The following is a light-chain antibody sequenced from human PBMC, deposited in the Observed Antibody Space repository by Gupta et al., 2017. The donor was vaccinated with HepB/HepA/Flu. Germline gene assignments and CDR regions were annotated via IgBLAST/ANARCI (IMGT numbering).Light chain of an antibody. V-gene: IGKV3-20*01. CDR1: QSVSSSY. CDR2: GAS. J-gene: IGKJ5*01. Sequence: IVLTQSPGTLSLSPGERATLSCRASQSVSSSYLAWYQQKPGQAPRLLIYGASSRATGIPDRFSSSGSGTDFTLTISRLEPEDFAVYYCQQDGSSPITFGQGTRLEIK. CDR3: QQDGSSPIT.